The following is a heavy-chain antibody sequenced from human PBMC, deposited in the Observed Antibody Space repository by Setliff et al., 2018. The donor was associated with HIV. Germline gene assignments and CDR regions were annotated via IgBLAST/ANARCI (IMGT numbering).Heavy chain of an antibody. V-gene: IGHV4-31*03. CDR2: IYYSGST. CDR3: ARAPFVGGAYYYWGSYYFDY. CDR1: GGSINTGAYY. Sequence: ASETLSLTCTVSGGSINTGAYYWSWIRQHPGRGLEWIGYIYYSGSTHYNPPLKSRVTISLDTSKNQFSLRLTSVTAADTAVFYCARAPFVGGAYYYWGSYYFDYWGPGTLVTVSS. D-gene: IGHD3-22*01. J-gene: IGHJ4*02.